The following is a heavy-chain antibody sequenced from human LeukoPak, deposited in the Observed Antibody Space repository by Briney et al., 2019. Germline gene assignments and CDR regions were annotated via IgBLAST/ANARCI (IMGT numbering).Heavy chain of an antibody. CDR3: ARDAGHQLSRRNYYAMDV. V-gene: IGHV4-39*07. CDR2: IYYSGST. CDR1: GGSISSSSYY. Sequence: SETLSLTCTVSGGSISSSSYYWGWIRQPPGKGLEWIGSIYYSGSTYYNPSLKSRVTISVDTSKNQFSLKLSSVTAADTAVYYCARDAGHQLSRRNYYAMDVWGQGTTVTVSS. J-gene: IGHJ6*02. D-gene: IGHD1-1*01.